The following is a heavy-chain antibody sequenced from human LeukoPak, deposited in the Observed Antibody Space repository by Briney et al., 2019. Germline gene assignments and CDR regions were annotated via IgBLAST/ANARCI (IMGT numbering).Heavy chain of an antibody. V-gene: IGHV1-46*01. CDR3: AGGGDLWYFDY. CDR2: INPSGGST. Sequence: ASVKVSCKASGYTFTSYYMHWVRQAPGQGLEWMGIINPSGGSTSYAQKFQGRVTMTRDMSTSTVYMERSSLRSEDTAVYYCAGGGDLWYFDYWGQGTLVTVSS. CDR1: GYTFTSYY. D-gene: IGHD2-21*02. J-gene: IGHJ4*02.